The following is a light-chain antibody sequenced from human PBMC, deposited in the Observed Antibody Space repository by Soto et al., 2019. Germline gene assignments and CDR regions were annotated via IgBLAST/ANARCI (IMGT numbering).Light chain of an antibody. V-gene: IGKV1-5*01. CDR3: QQYNSISRT. J-gene: IGKJ1*01. Sequence: IRLTQCPSSLSASVGDRVTISCRASQCFXSRFVWYQQKPGKAPKLLXPDASSLERGGPSRLSGSRSGTEFTLTISSLQPADFAIYYCQQYNSISRTFGQGTKVDIK. CDR1: QCFXSR. CDR2: DAS.